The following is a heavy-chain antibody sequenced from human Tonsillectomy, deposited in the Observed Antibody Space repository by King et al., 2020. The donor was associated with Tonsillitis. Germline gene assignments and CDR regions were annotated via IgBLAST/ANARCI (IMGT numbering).Heavy chain of an antibody. CDR3: ARRGERPGSRYFDL. J-gene: IGHJ2*01. CDR1: GASISSSSYY. CDR2: IYYSGNT. V-gene: IGHV4-39*07. D-gene: IGHD3-10*01. Sequence: QLQESGPGLVKPSETLSLTCTVSGASISSSSYYWGWIRQPPGKGLEWIGNIYYSGNTYYNTSLKSRVTISVDTSKNQFSLKLSSVTAADTAVYYCARRGERPGSRYFDLWGRGTLVTVSS.